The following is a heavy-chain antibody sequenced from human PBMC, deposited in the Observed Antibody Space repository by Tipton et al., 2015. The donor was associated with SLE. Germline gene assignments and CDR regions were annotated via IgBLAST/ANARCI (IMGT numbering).Heavy chain of an antibody. CDR3: ARDGYSSSSDAFDI. Sequence: TLSLTCAVYGGSFSGYYWSWIRQPPGKGLEWIGEINHSGSTNYNPSLKSRVTISVGTSKNQFSLKLSSVTAADTAVYYCARDGYSSSSDAFDIWGQGTMVTVSS. CDR1: GGSFSGYY. J-gene: IGHJ3*02. V-gene: IGHV4-34*01. CDR2: INHSGST. D-gene: IGHD6-13*01.